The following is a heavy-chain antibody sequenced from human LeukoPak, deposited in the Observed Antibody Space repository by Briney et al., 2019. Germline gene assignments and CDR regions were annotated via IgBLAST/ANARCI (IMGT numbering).Heavy chain of an antibody. J-gene: IGHJ3*02. CDR1: GFTFSSYE. CDR2: ISGSGSTI. CDR3: ARDRRGRDAFDI. D-gene: IGHD5-24*01. Sequence: GGSLRLSCAASGFTFSSYEMNWVRQAPGKGLEWISYISGSGSTIYYADSVKGRFTISRDNAKNSLYLQMNSLRAEDTAVYYCARDRRGRDAFDIWGQGTMVTVSS. V-gene: IGHV3-48*03.